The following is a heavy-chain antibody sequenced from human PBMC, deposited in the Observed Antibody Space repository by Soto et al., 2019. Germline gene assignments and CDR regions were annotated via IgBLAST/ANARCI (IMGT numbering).Heavy chain of an antibody. V-gene: IGHV4-61*01. Sequence: QVQLQESGPGLVKPSETLSLNCTVSGGSVKNNNYYWRWIRPPPGKGLEWIGYIYYSGSANYNPSLKSRVTISVGTSKNQLCLKLSSVTVADTAVYYCATGQLLPKAGDNWGQGTLVTVSS. D-gene: IGHD6-19*01. CDR3: ATGQLLPKAGDN. CDR2: IYYSGSA. J-gene: IGHJ4*02. CDR1: GGSVKNNNYY.